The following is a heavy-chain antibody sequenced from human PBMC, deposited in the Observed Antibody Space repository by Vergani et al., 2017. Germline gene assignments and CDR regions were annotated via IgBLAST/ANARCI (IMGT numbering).Heavy chain of an antibody. CDR1: GYTFTNYY. CDR3: ARGWGYYDSPDY. D-gene: IGHD3-22*01. V-gene: IGHV1-46*01. Sequence: QVQLVQSGAEMKKPGASVKVSCKASGYTFTNYYMHWVRQAPGQGLEWMGIINPSDGSTTYAQKFQGRVTMTRNTSISTAYMELSSLRSEDTAVYYCARGWGYYDSPDYWGQGTLVTVSS. CDR2: INPSDGST. J-gene: IGHJ4*02.